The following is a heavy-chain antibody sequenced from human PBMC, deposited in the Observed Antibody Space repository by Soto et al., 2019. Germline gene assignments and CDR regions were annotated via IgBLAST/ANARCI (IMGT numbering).Heavy chain of an antibody. J-gene: IGHJ6*02. V-gene: IGHV3-21*02. Sequence: EVQLVESGGGLVKPGGSLRLSCSASGFPFSSYTMYWVRQAPGKGLEWVSSITTSSSRNIFYADSLKGRFTISRDNANNILYLQMNNLRVDDTAVYYCARDDPIFGAIPRMDIWGQGTTVTVSS. CDR1: GFPFSSYT. D-gene: IGHD3-3*01. CDR2: ITTSSSRNI. CDR3: ARDDPIFGAIPRMDI.